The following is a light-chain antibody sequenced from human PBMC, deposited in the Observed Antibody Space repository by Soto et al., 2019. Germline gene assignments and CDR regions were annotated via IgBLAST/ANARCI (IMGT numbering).Light chain of an antibody. V-gene: IGLV2-14*01. J-gene: IGLJ1*01. Sequence: QSALTQPASVSGSPGQSITISCTGTSSDVGGYNFVSWYQQHPDKAPKLMIYDVTNRPSVVSNRFSGSKSGNTASLTISGLQAEDEADYYCSSYTSMSTYVFGTGTKLTVL. CDR3: SSYTSMSTYV. CDR2: DVT. CDR1: SSDVGGYNF.